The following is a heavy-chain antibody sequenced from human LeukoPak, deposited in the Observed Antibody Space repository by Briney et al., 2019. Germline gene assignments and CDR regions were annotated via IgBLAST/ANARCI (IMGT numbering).Heavy chain of an antibody. D-gene: IGHD2-2*01. V-gene: IGHV3-9*03. CDR2: TSWNSGKV. CDR3: AKADCSSTSCYYNY. Sequence: GGSLRLSCAASGFTFDDYAMHWVRQAPGKGLEWVSGTSWNSGKVVYADSVEGRFTISRDNAKNSLYLQMDSLRAEDMALYYCAKADCSSTSCYYNYWGRGTLVTVSS. J-gene: IGHJ4*02. CDR1: GFTFDDYA.